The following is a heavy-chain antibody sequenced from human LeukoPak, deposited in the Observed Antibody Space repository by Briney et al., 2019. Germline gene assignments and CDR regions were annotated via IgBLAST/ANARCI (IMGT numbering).Heavy chain of an antibody. D-gene: IGHD1-26*01. CDR1: GFTFSSHW. J-gene: IGHJ4*02. Sequence: GGSLRLSCAASGFTFSSHWMHWVRQGPGKGLVWVSHISSDGSSTNYADSVKGRFTISRDNAKNTLYLQMNSLRVEDTAVYYCTRALSGTNGYFDYWGQGALVTVSS. CDR3: TRALSGTNGYFDY. CDR2: ISSDGSST. V-gene: IGHV3-74*01.